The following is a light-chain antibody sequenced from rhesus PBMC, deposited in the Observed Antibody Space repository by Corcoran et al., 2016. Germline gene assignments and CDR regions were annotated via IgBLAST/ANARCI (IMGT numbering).Light chain of an antibody. CDR1: QSVSSS. CDR3: QQYSNWLT. V-gene: IGKV3-17*01. CDR2: DAS. Sequence: EIVLTQSPATLSLSPGERATLSYRASQSVSSSLAWYQQNPGQPPRLLIYDASNRPTGIPDRFRDRGSGTDFTLTISSREPEDVGVYFCQQYSNWLTFGGGTNVELK. J-gene: IGKJ4*01.